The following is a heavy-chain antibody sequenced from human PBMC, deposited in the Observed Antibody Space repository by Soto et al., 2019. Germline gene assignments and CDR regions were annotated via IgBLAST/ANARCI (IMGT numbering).Heavy chain of an antibody. Sequence: GESLKISCMGSGYSFTSYWIGWVRQMPGKGLEWMGIIYPGDSDTRYSPSFQGQVTISADKSISTAYLQWSSLKASDTAMYYCARRPGNWEYYYYGMDVWGKGTTVTVSS. D-gene: IGHD1-1*01. J-gene: IGHJ6*04. CDR3: ARRPGNWEYYYYGMDV. CDR1: GYSFTSYW. V-gene: IGHV5-51*01. CDR2: IYPGDSDT.